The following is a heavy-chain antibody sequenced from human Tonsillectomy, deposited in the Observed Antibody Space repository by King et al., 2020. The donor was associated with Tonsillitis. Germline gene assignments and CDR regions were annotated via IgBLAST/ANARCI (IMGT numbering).Heavy chain of an antibody. J-gene: IGHJ4*02. Sequence: VQLVESGGNLIQPGGSLRLSCATSGFTFSSYDMNWVRQAPGKGLGGVSYISRSGNTIYYADSVKGRFTISRENAKKSLYLQMNSLRAEDTATYYCAREVDLVLNYWGQGTLVTVSS. CDR1: GFTFSSYD. V-gene: IGHV3-48*03. D-gene: IGHD3-9*01. CDR3: AREVDLVLNY. CDR2: ISRSGNTI.